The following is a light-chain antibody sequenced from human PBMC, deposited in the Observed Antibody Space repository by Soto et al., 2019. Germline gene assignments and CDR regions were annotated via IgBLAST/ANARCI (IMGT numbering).Light chain of an antibody. CDR2: DAS. CDR3: QQDLSSSRLT. J-gene: IGKJ4*02. CDR1: QSVSSSY. Sequence: ETELTQSSATPSLSPGERATLSCGASQSVSSSYLDWYQQTPGLAPRLLINDASSRTTGIPDRFSRRGSGTDFTLTISRLKPVDFSLYGGQQDLSSSRLT. V-gene: IGKV3D-20*01.